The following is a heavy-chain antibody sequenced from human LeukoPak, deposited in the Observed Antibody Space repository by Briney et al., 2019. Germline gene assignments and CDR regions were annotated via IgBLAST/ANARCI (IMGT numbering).Heavy chain of an antibody. CDR2: VRYDESTK. CDR1: GFTFSNYG. CDR3: AKSGRGSYDY. D-gene: IGHD1-26*01. J-gene: IGHJ4*02. Sequence: GGSLRLSCAASGFTFSNYGMHWVRQAPGKGLEWVAFVRYDESTKFYADSVKGRFTISRDNSKNTLYLQMNSLRAEDTAVYYCAKSGRGSYDYWGQGTLVTVSS. V-gene: IGHV3-30*02.